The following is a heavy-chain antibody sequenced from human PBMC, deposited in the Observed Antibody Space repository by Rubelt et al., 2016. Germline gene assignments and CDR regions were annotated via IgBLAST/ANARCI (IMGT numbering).Heavy chain of an antibody. CDR2: IYYNGST. V-gene: IGHV4-31*02. D-gene: IGHD6-19*01. CDR3: ARAPGIAVAGRNSVTDYYYYGMDV. Sequence: GLEWIGYIYYNGSTYYNPSLKSRITISVDTSKNQFSLKLSSVTAADTAVYYCARAPGIAVAGRNSVTDYYYYGMDVWGQGTTVTVSS. J-gene: IGHJ6*02.